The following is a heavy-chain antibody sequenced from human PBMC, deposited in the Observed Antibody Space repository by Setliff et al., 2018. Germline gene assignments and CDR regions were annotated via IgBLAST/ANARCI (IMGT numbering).Heavy chain of an antibody. CDR3: ARGGVRGVIVLPGY. V-gene: IGHV7-4-1*02. D-gene: IGHD3-10*01. Sequence: ASVKVSCKASGYTFTSYAMNWVRQAPGQGLEWMGWINTNTGDPTYAQGFTGRFVFSLDTSVSTAYLQISSLKAEDTAVYYCARGGVRGVIVLPGYWGQGTLVTVSS. J-gene: IGHJ4*02. CDR2: INTNTGDP. CDR1: GYTFTSYA.